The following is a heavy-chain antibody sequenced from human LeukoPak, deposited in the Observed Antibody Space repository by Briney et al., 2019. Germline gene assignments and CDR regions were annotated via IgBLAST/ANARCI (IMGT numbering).Heavy chain of an antibody. D-gene: IGHD6-13*01. J-gene: IGHJ4*02. CDR3: ARGAIAALYYFDY. CDR1: GYTFSTWN. CDR2: INPANGDT. V-gene: IGHV1-2*02. Sequence: ASVKVSCKASGYTFSTWNLHWVRQAPGQGLEWMGWINPANGDTKYAQKFQGRVALTRDTSISTAYMEMSRLTSDDTAVFYCARGAIAALYYFDYWGQGTLVTVSS.